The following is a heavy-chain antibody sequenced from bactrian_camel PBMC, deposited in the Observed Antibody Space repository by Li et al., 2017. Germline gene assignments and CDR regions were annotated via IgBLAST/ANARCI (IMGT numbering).Heavy chain of an antibody. V-gene: IGHV3S1*01. Sequence: QVQLVESGGDSVQAGGSLRLSCTASGDTASYYCMAWFRQGPGNEREGVAAIYTHPGGAIWHADSVKGRFTISKDNAKSTVYLQMNNLQPEDTAMYYCAAYYTEFGGGCNPSISSRRYNIWGQGTQVTVS. J-gene: IGHJ4*01. CDR1: GDTASYYC. CDR3: AAYYTEFGGGCNPSISSRRYNI. CDR2: IYTHPGGAI. D-gene: IGHD3*01.